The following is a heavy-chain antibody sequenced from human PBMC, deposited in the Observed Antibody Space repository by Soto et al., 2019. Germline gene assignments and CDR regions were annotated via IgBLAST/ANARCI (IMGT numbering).Heavy chain of an antibody. CDR1: GFVFDDYG. J-gene: IGHJ3*02. V-gene: IGHV3-9*01. CDR2: ISWNSATI. D-gene: IGHD2-15*01. Sequence: PGGSLRLSCAASGFVFDDYGVHWVRQAPGKGLEWVSGISWNSATIGYADSVKGRFTISRDNAKNSLYLQMNSVRAEDTAFYYCVRSRIGDCSGGGCYRDAFESWGQGTMVTVSS. CDR3: VRSRIGDCSGGGCYRDAFES.